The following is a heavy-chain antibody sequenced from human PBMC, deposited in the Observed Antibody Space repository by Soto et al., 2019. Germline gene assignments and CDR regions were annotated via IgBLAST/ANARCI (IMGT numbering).Heavy chain of an antibody. D-gene: IGHD3-22*01. CDR3: ARYLGSGYPD. CDR1: GYTFTDYY. J-gene: IGHJ4*02. Sequence: ASVKVSCKASGYTFTDYYMHWVRQAPGQGLEWMGWINPTSGGTHFAQKFQGRVTMTRDTAISTAYMELRSLRSDDTAVYYCARYLGSGYPDWGQGTLVTVSS. V-gene: IGHV1-2*02. CDR2: INPTSGGT.